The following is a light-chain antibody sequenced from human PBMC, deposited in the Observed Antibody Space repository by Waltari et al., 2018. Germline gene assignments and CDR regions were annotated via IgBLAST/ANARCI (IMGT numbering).Light chain of an antibody. CDR3: QQCYSPPPT. J-gene: IGKJ4*01. Sequence: VITLSPDPPAVSLGEGATITCKSSPSLLHSSNNKNYLAWYQQKPGQPPKLLIYWASTRESAVPDRFSGSGSETDFTLTISSLQAEDVAVYYCQQCYSPPPTFGGGTKVEIK. V-gene: IGKV4-1*01. CDR2: WAS. CDR1: PSLLHSSNNKNY.